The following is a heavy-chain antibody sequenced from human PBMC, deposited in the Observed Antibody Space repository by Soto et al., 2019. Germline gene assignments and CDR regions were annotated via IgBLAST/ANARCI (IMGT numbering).Heavy chain of an antibody. D-gene: IGHD5-12*01. V-gene: IGHV3-23*01. CDR1: GFTFTSYS. J-gene: IGHJ4*02. CDR3: AKDPRAGSGYDFDY. CDR2: VNPGGYST. Sequence: EVQLLQSGGGLVQPGGSLRLSCAASGFTFTSYSMTWFRQTPGKGLEWVAAVNPGGYSTYYADSVKGRFTISRDNSNKTLYLQMNSLRAEDTAVYYCAKDPRAGSGYDFDYRDQGTLVTVSS.